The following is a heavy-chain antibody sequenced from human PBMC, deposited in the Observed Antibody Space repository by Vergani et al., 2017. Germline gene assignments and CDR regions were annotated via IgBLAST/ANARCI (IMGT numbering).Heavy chain of an antibody. J-gene: IGHJ2*01. CDR2: INWNSDSI. CDR1: GFTFDDYA. V-gene: IGHV3-9*01. Sequence: EVQLVESGGGLVQPGRSLRLSCAASGFTFDDYAMHWVRQAPGKGLEWVSGINWNSDSIAYADSVKGRFTISRDNAKNSLYLQMNSLRAEDTALYYCVKDIAASGNYWYVDVWGRGTLVTVSS. CDR3: VKDIAASGNYWYVDV. D-gene: IGHD6-13*01.